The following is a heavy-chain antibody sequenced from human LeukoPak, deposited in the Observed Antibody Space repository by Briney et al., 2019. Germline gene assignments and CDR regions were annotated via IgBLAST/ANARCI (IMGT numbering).Heavy chain of an antibody. J-gene: IGHJ4*02. Sequence: PGGSLRLSCAVSGFTVSSNYMSWVRQAPGKGLEWVSIIYSGGSTYYTDSVKGRFTISKDNSKNTLYLQMNSLRAEDTAVYYCAKADSYGSGALDYWGQGTLVTVSS. CDR2: IYSGGST. CDR1: GFTVSSNY. D-gene: IGHD3-10*01. V-gene: IGHV3-53*01. CDR3: AKADSYGSGALDY.